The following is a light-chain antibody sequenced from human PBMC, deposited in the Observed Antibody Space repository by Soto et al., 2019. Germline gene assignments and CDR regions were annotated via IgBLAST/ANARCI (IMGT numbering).Light chain of an antibody. CDR3: SSHNSISTLV. V-gene: IGLV2-14*01. CDR2: EVM. CDR1: SSDIGAYVY. Sequence: QSALTQPASVSGSPGQSITISCSGTSSDIGAYVYFCCYQQHPGTAPKALIYEVMHRPSGVYNRFSCSKSGKTASLTISGHQAEDAAYYYGSSHNSISTLVFGGGTKLTVL. J-gene: IGLJ3*02.